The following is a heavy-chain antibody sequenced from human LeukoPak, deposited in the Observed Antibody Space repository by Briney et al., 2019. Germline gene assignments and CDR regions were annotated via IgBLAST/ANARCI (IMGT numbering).Heavy chain of an antibody. D-gene: IGHD1-26*01. V-gene: IGHV3-74*01. CDR1: GFTFSNYW. J-gene: IGHJ3*02. Sequence: PGGSLRLSCAASGFTFSNYWMHWVRHGPGKGLVWVARINSDGRRTRYADFVHDRFTISRDNSKNTLYLQMNSLRAEDTAVYYCAKAGPYSGSYLGDAFDIWGQGTMVSVSS. CDR2: INSDGRRT. CDR3: AKAGPYSGSYLGDAFDI.